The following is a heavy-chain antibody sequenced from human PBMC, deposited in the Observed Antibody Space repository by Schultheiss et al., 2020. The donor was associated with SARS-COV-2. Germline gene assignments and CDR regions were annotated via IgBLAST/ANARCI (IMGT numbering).Heavy chain of an antibody. V-gene: IGHV5-10-1*01. CDR1: GYSFTSYW. CDR2: IDPSDSYT. CDR3: ARQGQYCSSTSCYTNWFDP. D-gene: IGHD2-2*02. Sequence: GGSLRLSCKGSGYSFTSYWISWVRQMPGKGLEWMGRIDPSDSYTNYSPSFQGHVTISADKSISTAYLQWSSLKASDTAMYYCARQGQYCSSTSCYTNWFDPWGQGTLVTVSS. J-gene: IGHJ5*02.